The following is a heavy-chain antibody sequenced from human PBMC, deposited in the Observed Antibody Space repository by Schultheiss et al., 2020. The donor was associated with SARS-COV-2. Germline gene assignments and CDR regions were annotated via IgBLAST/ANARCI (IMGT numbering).Heavy chain of an antibody. Sequence: SETLSLTCPVSGGSISSYYWSWIRQPPGKGLEWIGYIYYSGSTNYNPSLKSRVTISVDTAKNQCSLKLSSGTAADTAVYYWARGPDYDFWSGYSVYYYYGMDVWGQGTTVTGS. CDR1: GGSISSYY. CDR3: ARGPDYDFWSGYSVYYYYGMDV. J-gene: IGHJ6*02. V-gene: IGHV4-59*01. D-gene: IGHD3-3*01. CDR2: IYYSGST.